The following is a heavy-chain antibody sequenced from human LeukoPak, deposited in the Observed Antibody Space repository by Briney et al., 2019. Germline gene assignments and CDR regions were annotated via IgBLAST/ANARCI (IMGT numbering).Heavy chain of an antibody. V-gene: IGHV3-33*01. Sequence: GGSLRLSCAASGFTFSSYGIHWVRQAPGKGLEWVALISYDGTNKYYADSVKGRFTISRDNSKNTLSLQMNSLRAEDTAVYYCTRDSGTRALDYWGQGTLVTVSS. D-gene: IGHD1-14*01. CDR2: ISYDGTNK. CDR3: TRDSGTRALDY. J-gene: IGHJ4*02. CDR1: GFTFSSYG.